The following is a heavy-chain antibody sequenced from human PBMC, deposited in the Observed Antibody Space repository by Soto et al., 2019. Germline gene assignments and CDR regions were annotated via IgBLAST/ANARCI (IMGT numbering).Heavy chain of an antibody. Sequence: QVQLVESGGGLVKPGGSLRLSCAASGFTFSDYYMSWIRQAPGKGLEWVSYISSSSSNTNYADSVKGRFTISRDNAKNSLDLQMNSLRDENTAVYHCARTIAAAGGRRYFDLWGRGTLVTVSS. V-gene: IGHV3-11*05. CDR1: GFTFSDYY. D-gene: IGHD6-13*01. CDR3: ARTIAAAGGRRYFDL. CDR2: ISSSSSNT. J-gene: IGHJ2*01.